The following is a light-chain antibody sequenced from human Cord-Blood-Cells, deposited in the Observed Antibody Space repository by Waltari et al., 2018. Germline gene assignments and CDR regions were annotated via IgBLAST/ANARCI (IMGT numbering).Light chain of an antibody. Sequence: QSALTQPAPVSGSPGQSITIPCTGTSSDVGGFNYVSWDQQHPGKAPKLMIYDVSNRPSGVSNRFSGSKSGNTASLTISGLQAEDEADYYCSSYTSSSTLVFGGGTKLTVL. V-gene: IGLV2-14*01. J-gene: IGLJ2*01. CDR2: DVS. CDR3: SSYTSSSTLV. CDR1: SSDVGGFNY.